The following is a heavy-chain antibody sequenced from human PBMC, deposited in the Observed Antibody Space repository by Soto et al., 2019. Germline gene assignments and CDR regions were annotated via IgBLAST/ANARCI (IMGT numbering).Heavy chain of an antibody. CDR2: ISYDGSNK. CDR1: GFTFSSYA. CDR3: ARDSQSGSYEGLLYY. V-gene: IGHV3-30-3*01. Sequence: QVQLVESGGGVVQPGRSLRLSCAASGFTFSSYAMHWVRQAPGKGLEWVAVISYDGSNKYYADSVKGRFTISRDNSKNTLYLQMNSLRAEDTAVYYCARDSQSGSYEGLLYYWGQGTLVTVSS. J-gene: IGHJ4*02. D-gene: IGHD1-26*01.